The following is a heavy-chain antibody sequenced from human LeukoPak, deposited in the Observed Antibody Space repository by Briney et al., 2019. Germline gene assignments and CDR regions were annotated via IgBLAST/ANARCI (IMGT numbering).Heavy chain of an antibody. J-gene: IGHJ4*02. CDR3: SKDAQRGFDYSNSLEY. CDR1: GFTYSHFG. D-gene: IGHD4-11*01. V-gene: IGHV3-33*06. Sequence: GGSLRLSCTASGFTYSHFGMYWVRQAPGKGVEWVAVIGSDEIEKCYVDSVKARFTISRDNPRTTLYIQMNNLGDADTAVYYCSKDAQRGFDYSNSLEYWGQGNLVIVSS. CDR2: IGSDEIEK.